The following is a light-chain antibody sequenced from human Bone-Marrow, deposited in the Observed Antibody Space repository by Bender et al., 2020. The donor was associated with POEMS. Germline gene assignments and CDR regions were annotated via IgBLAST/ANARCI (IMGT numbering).Light chain of an antibody. J-gene: IGLJ2*01. V-gene: IGLV2-23*01. CDR3: CSYAGSSTVV. Sequence: QSALTQPASVSGSPGQSITVSCAGTINDVGSYTFVSWYQQQSGRAPKLMIYEGSKRPSGVSDRFSGSKSGNTASLTISGLQAEDEADYYCCSYAGSSTVVFGGGTKLTVL. CDR2: EGS. CDR1: INDVGSYTF.